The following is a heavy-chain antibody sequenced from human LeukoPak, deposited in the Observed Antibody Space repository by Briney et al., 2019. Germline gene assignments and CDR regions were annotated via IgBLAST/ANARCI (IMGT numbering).Heavy chain of an antibody. CDR1: GFTLE. D-gene: IGHD5-12*01. V-gene: IGHV3-48*03. J-gene: IGHJ4*02. CDR3: ARGSYTGFDLYFDS. CDR2: MSKDGRTI. Sequence: TGGSLRLSCAASGFTLEMAWVRQAPGKGLEWVSYMSKDGRTIYYADSVKGRFTISRDNTRNSLFLQLNSLSADDTGFYYCARGSYTGFDLYFDSWGQGTLVTISS.